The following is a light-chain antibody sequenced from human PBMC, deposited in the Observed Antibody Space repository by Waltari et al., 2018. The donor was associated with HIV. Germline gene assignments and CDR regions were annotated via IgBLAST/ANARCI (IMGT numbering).Light chain of an antibody. CDR2: EVS. CDR3: SSYTRSSTYV. Sequence: QSTLTQPVSVSGSPGQSITISCTGTSSDVFNYNYVSWYQQHPASAPKLMIYEVSNSPSGVSNRFAGSKSGNTASLTISGLQAEDEADYYCSSYTRSSTYVFGTGTKVTVL. J-gene: IGLJ1*01. V-gene: IGLV2-14*01. CDR1: SSDVFNYNY.